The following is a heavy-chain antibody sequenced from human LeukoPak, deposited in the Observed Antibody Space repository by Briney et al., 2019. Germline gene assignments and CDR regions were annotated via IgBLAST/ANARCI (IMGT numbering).Heavy chain of an antibody. CDR2: MNPNSGNT. D-gene: IGHD3-3*01. Sequence: ASVKVSCKASGYTFTSYDINWVRQATGQGLEWMGWMNPNSGNTGYAQKFQGRVTMTRNTSISTAYMELSSLRSEDTAVYYCARGPYDFWSGYYIAPFYYYMDVWGKGTTVTVSS. CDR1: GYTFTSYD. V-gene: IGHV1-8*01. J-gene: IGHJ6*03. CDR3: ARGPYDFWSGYYIAPFYYYMDV.